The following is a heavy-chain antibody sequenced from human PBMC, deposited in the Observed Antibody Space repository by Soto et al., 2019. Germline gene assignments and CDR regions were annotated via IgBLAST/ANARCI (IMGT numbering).Heavy chain of an antibody. CDR3: ARNPNWNDKGHWFDP. CDR2: IYSGGNT. CDR1: GFTVSTNY. D-gene: IGHD1-1*01. V-gene: IGHV3-66*01. J-gene: IGHJ5*02. Sequence: GGSLRLSCAASGFTVSTNYMSWVRQAPGKGLEWVSAIYSGGNTYYADSVKGRFTISRDNSKNTLYLQMNSLRAEDTAVYYCARNPNWNDKGHWFDPRGQGTLVTSPQ.